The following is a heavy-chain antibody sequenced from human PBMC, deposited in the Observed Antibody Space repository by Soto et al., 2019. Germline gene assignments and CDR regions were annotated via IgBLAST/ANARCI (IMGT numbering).Heavy chain of an antibody. CDR3: AREGSPTSYCSSTSCYGMDV. Sequence: PGGSLRLSCAASGFTFSSYSMNWVRQAPGKGLEWVSYISSSSSTIYYADSEKGRFNISRDNAKNSLYLQMNRLRDEDTAVYYCAREGSPTSYCSSTSCYGMDVWGQGTTVTVSS. J-gene: IGHJ6*02. V-gene: IGHV3-48*02. D-gene: IGHD2-2*01. CDR1: GFTFSSYS. CDR2: ISSSSSTI.